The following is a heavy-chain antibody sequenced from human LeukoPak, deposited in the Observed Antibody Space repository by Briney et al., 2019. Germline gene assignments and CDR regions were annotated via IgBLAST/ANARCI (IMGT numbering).Heavy chain of an antibody. CDR3: ARDIGYYDSSGYSPTGWFDP. V-gene: IGHV4-59*02. D-gene: IGHD3-22*01. CDR2: NSYSGSS. CDR1: GGSVSSYY. J-gene: IGHJ5*02. Sequence: SETLALTCSVSGGSVSSYYWNWIRQSPGKGLEWIGYNSYSGSSNYNPSLKSRVIISLDTSKSQFSLKLSSVTAADTAVYYCARDIGYYDSSGYSPTGWFDPWGPGTLITVSS.